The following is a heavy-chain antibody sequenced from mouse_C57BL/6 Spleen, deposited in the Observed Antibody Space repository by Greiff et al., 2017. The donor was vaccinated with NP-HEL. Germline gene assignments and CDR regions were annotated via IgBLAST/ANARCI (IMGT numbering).Heavy chain of an antibody. CDR2: INYDGSST. Sequence: EVMLVESEGGLVQPGSSMKLSCTASGFTFSDYYMAWVRQVPEKGLEWVANINYDGSSTYYLDSLKSRFIISRDNAKNILYLQMSSLKSEDTATYYCARESIFDWYFDVWGTGTTVTVSS. CDR3: ARESIFDWYFDV. CDR1: GFTFSDYY. J-gene: IGHJ1*03. V-gene: IGHV5-16*01.